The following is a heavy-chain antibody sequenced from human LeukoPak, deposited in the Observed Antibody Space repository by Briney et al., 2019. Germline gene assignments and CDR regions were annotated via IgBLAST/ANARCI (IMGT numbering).Heavy chain of an antibody. CDR3: AKFLPTHIVVANYYFDY. D-gene: IGHD2-21*01. J-gene: IGHJ4*02. CDR2: ISGSGGST. V-gene: IGHV3-23*01. Sequence: GGSLRLSCAASGFTFSSYAMSWVRQAPGKGLEWVSAISGSGGSTYYADSVKGRFTISRDSSKDTLYLQMNSLRAEDTAVYYCAKFLPTHIVVANYYFDYWGQGTLVTVSS. CDR1: GFTFSSYA.